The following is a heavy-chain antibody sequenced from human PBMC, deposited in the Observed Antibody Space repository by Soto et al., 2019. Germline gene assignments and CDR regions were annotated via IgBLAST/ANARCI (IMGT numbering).Heavy chain of an antibody. CDR1: GDTFSSFA. CDR2: IIPILATA. D-gene: IGHD3-16*01. J-gene: IGHJ2*01. CDR3: AGALSVRAKRLSAWYFEL. Sequence: QVQLVQSGAEVKKPGSSVKVSCKSSGDTFSSFAISWVRQAPGQGLEWMGGIIPILATADYAEKFQGRVTITADESTSTADMELSTLRSGDTAVSYCAGALSVRAKRLSAWYFELWGRGTLVTVSS. V-gene: IGHV1-69*11.